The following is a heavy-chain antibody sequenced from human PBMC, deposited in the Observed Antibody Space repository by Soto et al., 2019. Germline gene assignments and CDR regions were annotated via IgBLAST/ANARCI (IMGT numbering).Heavy chain of an antibody. CDR1: GYSFTSYW. Sequence: RGESLKISCKGSGYSFTSYWIGWVRQMPGKVLEWMGIIYPGDSDTRYSPSFQGQVTISADKSISTAYLKLNSLTATDTAVYYCARASGGHSGWGHWSDPWGQGTLVTGSS. D-gene: IGHD2-21*02. CDR2: IYPGDSDT. J-gene: IGHJ5*02. V-gene: IGHV5-51*01. CDR3: ARASGGHSGWGHWSDP.